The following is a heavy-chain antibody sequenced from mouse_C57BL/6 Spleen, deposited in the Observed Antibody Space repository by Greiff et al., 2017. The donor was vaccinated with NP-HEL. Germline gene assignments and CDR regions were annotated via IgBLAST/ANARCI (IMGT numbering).Heavy chain of an antibody. J-gene: IGHJ2*01. CDR2: IYPRSGNT. CDR1: GYTFTSYG. D-gene: IGHD2-3*01. CDR3: ARCYDGVDY. V-gene: IGHV1-81*01. Sequence: QVQLKQSGAALARPGASVKLSCKASGYTFTSYGISWVKQRTGQGLEWIGEIYPRSGNTYYNEKFKGKATLTADKSSSTAYMELRSLTSEDSAVYFCARCYDGVDYWGQGTTLTVSS.